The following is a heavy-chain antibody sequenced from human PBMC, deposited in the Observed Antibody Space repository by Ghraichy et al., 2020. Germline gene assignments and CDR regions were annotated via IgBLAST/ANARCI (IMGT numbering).Heavy chain of an antibody. D-gene: IGHD5-18*01. CDR1: GFTFNSYA. J-gene: IGHJ4*02. V-gene: IGHV3-23*01. CDR2: ISGTGGST. Sequence: GGSLRLSCVASGFTFNSYAMSWVRQAPGKGLEWVSAISGTGGSTYYADSVKGRFTISRDNSKNTLYLQMNSLRAEDTAVYYCAKAALYGYLDTTGPYYFDYWGQGTLVTISS. CDR3: AKAALYGYLDTTGPYYFDY.